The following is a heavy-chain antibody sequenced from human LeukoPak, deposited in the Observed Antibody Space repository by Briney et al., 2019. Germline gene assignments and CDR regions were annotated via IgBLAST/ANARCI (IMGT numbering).Heavy chain of an antibody. CDR3: ARRGAYYYDSSGYSNFDY. CDR1: GYTFTSYY. J-gene: IGHJ4*02. V-gene: IGHV1-46*01. D-gene: IGHD3-22*01. CDR2: FNPSGGST. Sequence: ASVKVSCKASGYTFTSYYMRWVRQAPGQGLEWMGIFNPSGGSTSYAQKFQGRVTMTRDTSTSTVYMELSSLRSEDTAVYYCARRGAYYYDSSGYSNFDYWGQGTLVTVSS.